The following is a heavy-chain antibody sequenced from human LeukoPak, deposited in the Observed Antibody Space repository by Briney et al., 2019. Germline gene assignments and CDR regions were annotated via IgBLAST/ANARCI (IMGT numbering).Heavy chain of an antibody. Sequence: PGGSLRLSCAASGFTFSSYGMHWVRQAPGKGLEWVAVIWYDGSNKFYADSVKGRFTISRDNSKNTLYLQMNSLRAEDTAVYYCAKVMVRDLENYYYMDVWGKGTTVTVSS. CDR2: IWYDGSNK. CDR1: GFTFSSYG. J-gene: IGHJ6*03. V-gene: IGHV3-33*06. CDR3: AKVMVRDLENYYYMDV. D-gene: IGHD3-10*01.